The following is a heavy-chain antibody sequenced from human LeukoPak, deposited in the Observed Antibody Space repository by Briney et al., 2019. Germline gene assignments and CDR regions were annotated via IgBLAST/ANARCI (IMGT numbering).Heavy chain of an antibody. Sequence: SVKVSCKASGGTFTSSAISWVRQAPGQGLEWMGRIIPIFGTANYAQKFQGRVTITADKSTSTAYMELSSLRSEDTAVYYCARVSFCSGSSCYAGHDYWGQGTLVTVSS. D-gene: IGHD2-15*01. CDR1: GGTFTSSA. CDR2: IIPIFGTA. CDR3: ARVSFCSGSSCYAGHDY. J-gene: IGHJ4*02. V-gene: IGHV1-69*06.